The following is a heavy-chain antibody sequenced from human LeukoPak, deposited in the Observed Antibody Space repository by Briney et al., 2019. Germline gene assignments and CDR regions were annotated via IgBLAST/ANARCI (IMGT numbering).Heavy chain of an antibody. D-gene: IGHD3-16*02. V-gene: IGHV1-2*02. CDR1: GYTFTGYY. J-gene: IGHJ4*02. Sequence: ASVKVSCKASGYTFTGYYMHWVRQAPGQGLEWMGWINPNSGGTNYAQKFQGRVTMTRDTSISIAYMELSRLRSDDTAVYYCARESVYDYVWGSYRTFDYWGQGTLVTVSS. CDR2: INPNSGGT. CDR3: ARESVYDYVWGSYRTFDY.